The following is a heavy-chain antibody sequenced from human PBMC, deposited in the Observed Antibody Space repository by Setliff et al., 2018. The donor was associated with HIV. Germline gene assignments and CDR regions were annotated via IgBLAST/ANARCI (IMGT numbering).Heavy chain of an antibody. V-gene: IGHV1-3*01. CDR2: INAGDDNT. D-gene: IGHD6-19*01. CDR1: GYTFSTNA. CDR3: ARGSCSGCYLSDY. J-gene: IGHJ4*02. Sequence: GASVKVSCKAFGYTFSTNAIHWVRQAPRQRLEWMGYINAGDDNTRYSEKFQGRVTITRDTSANTAYMELSSLRSEDTAVYHCARGSCSGCYLSDYWGLGTLVTVSS.